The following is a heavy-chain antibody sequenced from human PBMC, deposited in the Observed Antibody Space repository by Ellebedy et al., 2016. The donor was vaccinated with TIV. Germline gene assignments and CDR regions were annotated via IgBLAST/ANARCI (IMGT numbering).Heavy chain of an antibody. CDR3: ALLPPYGGNSHDAFDI. D-gene: IGHD4-23*01. J-gene: IGHJ3*02. Sequence: SVKVSXXASGYTFTSYGISWVRQAPGQGLEWMGRIIPILGIANYAQKFQGRVTITADKSTSTAYMELSSLRSEDTAVYYCALLPPYGGNSHDAFDIWGQGTMVTVSS. V-gene: IGHV1-69*04. CDR1: GYTFTSYG. CDR2: IIPILGIA.